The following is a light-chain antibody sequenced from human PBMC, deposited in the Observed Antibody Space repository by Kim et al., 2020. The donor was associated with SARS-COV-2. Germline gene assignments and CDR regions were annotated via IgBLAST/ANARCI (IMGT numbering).Light chain of an antibody. CDR3: QLWDGPTVHVF. Sequence: VAPGETAGLPCGERRGGQYVHLDQQRPGQAPVLVGYDDSDRPSGIPERFSGSDSGNTATLTISRVEAWDEADYYCQLWDGPTVHVFFGGGTQLTVL. CDR2: DDS. J-gene: IGLJ2*01. V-gene: IGLV3-21*02. CDR1: RGGQY.